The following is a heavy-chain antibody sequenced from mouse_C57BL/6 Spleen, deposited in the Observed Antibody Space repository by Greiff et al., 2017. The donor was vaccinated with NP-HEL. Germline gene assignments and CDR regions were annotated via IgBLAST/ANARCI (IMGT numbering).Heavy chain of an antibody. Sequence: DVKLEESGGGLVQPKGSLKLSCAASGFSFNTYAMNWVRQAPGKGLEWVARIRSKSNNYATYYADSVKDRFTISRDDSESMLYLQMNNLKTEDTAMYYCVRHVPDYYGSSYGYYAMDYWGQGTSVTVSS. CDR2: IRSKSNNYAT. J-gene: IGHJ4*01. V-gene: IGHV10-1*01. CDR3: VRHVPDYYGSSYGYYAMDY. CDR1: GFSFNTYA. D-gene: IGHD1-1*01.